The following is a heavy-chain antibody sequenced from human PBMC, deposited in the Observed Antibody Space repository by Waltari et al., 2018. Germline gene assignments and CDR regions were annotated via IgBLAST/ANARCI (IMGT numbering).Heavy chain of an antibody. V-gene: IGHV4-34*01. Sequence: QVQLNQWGAGVLKPSETLSLTCAVYGESFSDHFWTWIRKPPGKGLEWIGQMNHRGSGTYNPSLKNRVTISVDTSMNQSSLMMTSLTAADTAVYYCARAPSFHYGVFSVPLTLDYWSQGTMVFVSS. D-gene: IGHD4-17*01. CDR2: MNHRGSG. J-gene: IGHJ3*01. CDR3: ARAPSFHYGVFSVPLTLDY. CDR1: GESFSDHF.